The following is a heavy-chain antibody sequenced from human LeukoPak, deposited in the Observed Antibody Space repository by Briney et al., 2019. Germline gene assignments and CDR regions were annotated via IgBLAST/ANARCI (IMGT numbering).Heavy chain of an antibody. V-gene: IGHV4-39*01. Sequence: SETLSLTCTVSGGSVSSSSYYWGWIRQPPGKGLEWIGSIYYSGSTYYNPSLKSRVTISVDTSKNQFSLKLSSGTAADTAVYYCARLGISAFDIWGQGTMVTVSS. CDR3: ARLGISAFDI. D-gene: IGHD7-27*01. J-gene: IGHJ3*02. CDR1: GGSVSSSSYY. CDR2: IYYSGST.